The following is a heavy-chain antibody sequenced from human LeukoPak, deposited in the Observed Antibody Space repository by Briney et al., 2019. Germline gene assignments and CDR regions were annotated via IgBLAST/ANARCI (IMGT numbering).Heavy chain of an antibody. CDR3: ASHSRGYYDAFDM. D-gene: IGHD3-22*01. J-gene: IGHJ3*02. V-gene: IGHV4-59*08. CDR2: IYYSGST. Sequence: SETLSLTCTVSGGSISRDYWTWIWQPPEKGLERIGYIYYSGSTNYNPSLKSRVTLSVDTSKNQFSLKLSSVTAADTAVYYCASHSRGYYDAFDMWGQGTMVTVSS. CDR1: GGSISRDY.